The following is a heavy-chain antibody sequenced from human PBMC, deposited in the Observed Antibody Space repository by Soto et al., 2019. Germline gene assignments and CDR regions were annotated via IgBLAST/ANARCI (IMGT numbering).Heavy chain of an antibody. CDR1: GFSSGSYW. D-gene: IGHD3-10*01. CDR2: MNPDGSQT. CDR3: AREPRVLSY. Sequence: GGSLRLSCVAFGFSSGSYWMAWVRQVPGKGLEWVAYMNPDGSQTFYVDSVKDRFTISRDNAKNSLYLQISSLRVEDTAVYYCAREPRVLSYWGQGTLVTVSS. V-gene: IGHV3-7*01. J-gene: IGHJ1*01.